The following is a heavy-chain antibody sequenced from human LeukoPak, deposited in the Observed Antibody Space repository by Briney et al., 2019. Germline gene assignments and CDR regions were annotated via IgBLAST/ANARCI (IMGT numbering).Heavy chain of an antibody. D-gene: IGHD3-10*01. CDR3: ARDSMVRGATGPFFDY. V-gene: IGHV3-64D*09. Sequence: GGSLRLSCSASGFTFSTYAMHWVRQAPGKGLEHVSAISSSGGSTYYADSVKGRFTISRDNSKNTLYLQMSSLRGEDTAVYYCARDSMVRGATGPFFDYWGQGTLVTVSS. J-gene: IGHJ4*02. CDR2: ISSSGGST. CDR1: GFTFSTYA.